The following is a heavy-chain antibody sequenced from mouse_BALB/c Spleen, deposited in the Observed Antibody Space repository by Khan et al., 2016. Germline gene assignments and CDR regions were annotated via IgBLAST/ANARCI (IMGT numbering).Heavy chain of an antibody. V-gene: IGHV3-2*02. CDR2: ISYSGST. CDR1: GYSITSDYA. J-gene: IGHJ2*01. Sequence: EVQLQESGPGLVKPSQSLSLTCTVTGYSITSDYAWNWIRQFPGNKLEWMGYISYSGSTSYNPSLKSRISITRDTSKNQFFLQLNSVTTEDTATYYCAPYGNYRYFDYWGQGTTLTVSS. CDR3: APYGNYRYFDY. D-gene: IGHD2-1*01.